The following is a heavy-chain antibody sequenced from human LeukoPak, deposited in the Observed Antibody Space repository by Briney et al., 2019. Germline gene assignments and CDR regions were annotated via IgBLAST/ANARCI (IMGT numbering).Heavy chain of an antibody. CDR3: ARGILGVGDYNMDV. Sequence: GGSLRLSCAASGFTFSSYWMSWVRQAPGKGLEWVANIKQDGSEKYYVDSVKGRFTISRDNAKNSLYLQMNSLRAEDTAVYYCARGILGVGDYNMDVWGKGTTVTVSS. V-gene: IGHV3-7*01. CDR2: IKQDGSEK. D-gene: IGHD2-8*01. J-gene: IGHJ6*03. CDR1: GFTFSSYW.